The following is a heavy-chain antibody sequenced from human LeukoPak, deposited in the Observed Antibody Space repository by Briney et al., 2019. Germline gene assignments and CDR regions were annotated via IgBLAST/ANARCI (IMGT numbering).Heavy chain of an antibody. V-gene: IGHV4-4*09. J-gene: IGHJ4*02. Sequence: PSETLSLTCTVSGGSISSYYWSWIRQPPGKGLEWIGYIYTSGNTNYNPSLKSRVTISVDTSKNQFSLKLSSVTAADTAVYYCARHVGHSSSIDYWGQGTLVTVSS. CDR2: IYTSGNT. D-gene: IGHD6-6*01. CDR1: GGSISSYY. CDR3: ARHVGHSSSIDY.